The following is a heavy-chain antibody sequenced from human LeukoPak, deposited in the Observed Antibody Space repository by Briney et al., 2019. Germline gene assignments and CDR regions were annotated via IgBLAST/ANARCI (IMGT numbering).Heavy chain of an antibody. Sequence: GSLRLSCAASGFTFSSYARSWVRQAPGKGLESVSAISGSGGSTYYADSVKGRFTISRDNSKNTLYLQMNSLRAEDTAVYYCAKGGDDSSGYYYDAFDIWGQGTMVTVSS. V-gene: IGHV3-23*01. D-gene: IGHD3-22*01. J-gene: IGHJ3*02. CDR1: GFTFSSYA. CDR3: AKGGDDSSGYYYDAFDI. CDR2: ISGSGGST.